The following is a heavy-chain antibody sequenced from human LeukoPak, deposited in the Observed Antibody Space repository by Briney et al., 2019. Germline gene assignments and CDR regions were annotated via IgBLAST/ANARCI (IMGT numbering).Heavy chain of an antibody. J-gene: IGHJ3*02. Sequence: HAGGSLRLSCAVSGFTFSSYGMHWVRQAPGKGLEWVAFIRFDGSNKYYADSVKGRFTISRDNSKNTLYLQMNSLRAEDTAFYYCARVYNHRRGMVGAFDIWGQGTMVTVSS. CDR2: IRFDGSNK. CDR3: ARVYNHRRGMVGAFDI. CDR1: GFTFSSYG. D-gene: IGHD1-14*01. V-gene: IGHV3-30*02.